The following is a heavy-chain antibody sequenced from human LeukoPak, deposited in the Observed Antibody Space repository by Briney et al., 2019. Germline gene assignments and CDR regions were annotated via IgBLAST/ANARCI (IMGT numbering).Heavy chain of an antibody. V-gene: IGHV1-69*01. CDR3: ARSGYYYGSGSPRIYYYYYMDV. D-gene: IGHD3-10*01. CDR2: IIPIFGTA. CDR1: GGTFSGYA. J-gene: IGHJ6*03. Sequence: ASVKVSCKASGGTFSGYAISWVRQAPGQGLEWMGGIIPIFGTANYAQKFQGRVTITADESTSTAYMELSSLRSEDTAVYYCARSGYYYGSGSPRIYYYYYMDVWGKGTTVTISS.